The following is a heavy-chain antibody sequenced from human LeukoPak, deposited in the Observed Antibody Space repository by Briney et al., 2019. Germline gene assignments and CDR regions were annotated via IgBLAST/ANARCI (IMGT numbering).Heavy chain of an antibody. Sequence: PGGSLRLSCAASGLTFSSYAMSWVRQAPGKGLEWVSLASGGGSSRTYYADSVKGRFTISRDNSKNTLYLQMNALRAEDTAVYYCAKDLISAAGRGDFQHWGQGILVTVSS. CDR2: SGGGSSRT. V-gene: IGHV3-23*01. CDR3: AKDLISAAGRGDFQH. J-gene: IGHJ1*01. D-gene: IGHD6-13*01. CDR1: GLTFSSYA.